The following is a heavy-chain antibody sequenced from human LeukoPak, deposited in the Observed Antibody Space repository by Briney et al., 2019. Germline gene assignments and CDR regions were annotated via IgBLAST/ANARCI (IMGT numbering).Heavy chain of an antibody. CDR1: GGSISSGSYY. D-gene: IGHD2-2*01. V-gene: IGHV4-39*07. CDR3: ARGYQLPLNWFDP. J-gene: IGHJ5*02. Sequence: PSETLSLTCTVSGGSISSGSYYWGWIRQPPGKGLEWIGSIYYSGSTYYNPSLKSRVTISVDTSKNQFSLKLSSVTAADTAVYYCARGYQLPLNWFDPWGQGTLVTVSS. CDR2: IYYSGST.